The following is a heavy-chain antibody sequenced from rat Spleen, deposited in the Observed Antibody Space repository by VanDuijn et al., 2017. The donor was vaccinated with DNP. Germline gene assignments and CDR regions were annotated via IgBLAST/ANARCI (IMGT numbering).Heavy chain of an antibody. V-gene: IGHV5-31*01. CDR2: ITNTGGST. D-gene: IGHD1-1*01. CDR1: GFTFNNYW. CDR3: TRDSPYRAQGDY. J-gene: IGHJ2*01. Sequence: EVQLVESGGGLVQPGRSLKLSCVASGFTFNNYWMTWIRQAPGKGLEWVASITNTGGSTYYPDSVKGRFTISRDNAKSTLYLQMNSLRSEDTATYYCTRDSPYRAQGDYWGQGVMVTVSS.